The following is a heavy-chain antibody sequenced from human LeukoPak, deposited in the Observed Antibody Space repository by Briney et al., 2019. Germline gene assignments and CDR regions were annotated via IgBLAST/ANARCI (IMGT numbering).Heavy chain of an antibody. CDR1: GYTFTGYY. V-gene: IGHV1-2*06. CDR3: ARVGGYSYGSVDY. CDR2: INPNSGGT. D-gene: IGHD5-18*01. J-gene: IGHJ4*02. Sequence: ASVKVSCMASGYTFTGYYMHWVRQAPGQGLEWMGRINPNSGGTNYAQKFQGRVTMTRDTSISTAYMELSRLRSDDTAVYYCARVGGYSYGSVDYWGQGTLVTVSS.